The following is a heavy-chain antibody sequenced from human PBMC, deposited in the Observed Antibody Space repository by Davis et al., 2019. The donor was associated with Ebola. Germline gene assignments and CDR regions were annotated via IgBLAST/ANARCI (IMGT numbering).Heavy chain of an antibody. CDR1: GGSISSGDYY. CDR3: ARERGYTVTQGRFDY. J-gene: IGHJ4*02. CDR2: IYHSGST. D-gene: IGHD4-17*01. Sequence: MPSETLSLTCTVSGGSISSGDYYWSWIRQPPGKGLEWIGYIYHSGSTYYNPSLKSRLTISVDTSKNQFSLKLSSVTAADTAVYYCARERGYTVTQGRFDYWGQGTLVTVSS. V-gene: IGHV4-30-4*01.